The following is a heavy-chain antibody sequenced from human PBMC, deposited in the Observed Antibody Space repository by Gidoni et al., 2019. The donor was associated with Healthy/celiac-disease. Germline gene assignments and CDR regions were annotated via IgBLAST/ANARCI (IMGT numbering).Heavy chain of an antibody. J-gene: IGHJ4*02. Sequence: QVQLQQWGAGLFKPSETLFLTCAVYGGSFSVYYWSWIRQPPGKGLEWLGEINHSGSTNYNPSLKSRVTISVDTSKNQFSLKLSSVTAADTAVYYCARGPVGIVVVIRGYYFDYWGQGTLVTVSS. CDR1: GGSFSVYY. D-gene: IGHD3-22*01. CDR2: INHSGST. CDR3: ARGPVGIVVVIRGYYFDY. V-gene: IGHV4-34*01.